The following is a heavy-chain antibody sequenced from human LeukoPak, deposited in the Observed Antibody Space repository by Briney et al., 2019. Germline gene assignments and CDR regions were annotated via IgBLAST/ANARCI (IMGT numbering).Heavy chain of an antibody. CDR2: IYHSGNT. CDR1: GYSISSGDY. J-gene: IGHJ4*02. CDR3: ARATEATTHFDY. V-gene: IGHV4-38-2*02. D-gene: IGHD5-12*01. Sequence: PSETLSLTCTVSGYSISSGDYWGWIRQPPGKGLEWIGSIYHSGNTYYNPPLKSRVTISVDTSKNQFSLRLSSVTAADTAVYYCARATEATTHFDYWGQGTLVTVSS.